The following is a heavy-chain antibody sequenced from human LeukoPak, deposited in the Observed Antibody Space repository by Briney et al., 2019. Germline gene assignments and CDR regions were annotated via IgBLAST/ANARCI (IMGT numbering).Heavy chain of an antibody. J-gene: IGHJ5*02. V-gene: IGHV1-18*01. CDR2: ISAYNGNT. CDR1: GYTFTNYG. D-gene: IGHD4-17*01. Sequence: ASLTVSCTASGYTFTNYGIIWVRQATGQGLEWIGWISAYNGNTKYPQKFQGRLTMTTDTSRSTTYMELRSLRSDDKSVYYCARYGSWFDPWGQGSLVTVSS. CDR3: ARYGSWFDP.